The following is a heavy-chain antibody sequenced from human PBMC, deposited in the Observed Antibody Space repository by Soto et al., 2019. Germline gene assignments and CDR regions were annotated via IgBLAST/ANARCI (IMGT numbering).Heavy chain of an antibody. CDR3: ARDRGADIVVVPAASYYYYGMDV. Sequence: QVQLVQSGAEVKKPGSSVKVSCQSSGGTFSSYAISWVRQAPGQGLEWFGGIIPIFGTANYAQKFQGRVTITADEYTSTAYMELSSLRSEDTAVYYCARDRGADIVVVPAASYYYYGMDVWGQGTTVTVSS. CDR2: IIPIFGTA. V-gene: IGHV1-69*12. CDR1: GGTFSSYA. D-gene: IGHD2-2*01. J-gene: IGHJ6*02.